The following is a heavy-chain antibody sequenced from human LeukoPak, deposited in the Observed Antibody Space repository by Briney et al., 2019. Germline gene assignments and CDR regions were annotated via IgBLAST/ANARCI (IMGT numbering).Heavy chain of an antibody. CDR1: GGSFSGYY. D-gene: IGHD2-21*02. V-gene: IGHV4-34*01. Sequence: PSETLSLTCAVYGGSFSGYYWSWIRQPPGKGLEWIGEINHSGSTNYNPSLKSRVTISVDTSKNHFSLQLTSVTPEDTALYYCARERKGDRFDYWGQGTLVTVSS. CDR3: ARERKGDRFDY. CDR2: INHSGST. J-gene: IGHJ4*02.